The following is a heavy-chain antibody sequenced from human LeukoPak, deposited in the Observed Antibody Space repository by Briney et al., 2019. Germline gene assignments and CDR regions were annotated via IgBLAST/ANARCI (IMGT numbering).Heavy chain of an antibody. J-gene: IGHJ4*02. D-gene: IGHD6-13*01. CDR3: ATTLASAGPIPY. CDR2: ITWNSGGI. CDR1: GFTFDDYA. V-gene: IGHV3-9*01. Sequence: GRSLRLSCAASGFTFDDYAMHWVRQAPGKGLEWVSGITWNSGGIDYADSVKGRFTISRDNAKNSLHLQMNSLRAEDTALYYCATTLASAGPIPYWGQGTLVTVSS.